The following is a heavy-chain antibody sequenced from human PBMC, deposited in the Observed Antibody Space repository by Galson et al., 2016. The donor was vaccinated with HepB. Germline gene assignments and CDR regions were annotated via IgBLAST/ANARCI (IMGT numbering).Heavy chain of an antibody. CDR3: ARHVDTTTFSTFFS. CDR2: IYPGDSDT. Sequence: QSGAEVKKTGESLKISCKGSGYRFTSYWIAWVRQMPGKGLEYMGIIYPGDSDTRYSPSFQGQVTISADKSISTAYLQWNSLKASDTAIYYCARHVDTTTFSTFFSWGQGTLVTVSS. D-gene: IGHD5-18*01. CDR1: GYRFTSYW. J-gene: IGHJ4*02. V-gene: IGHV5-51*01.